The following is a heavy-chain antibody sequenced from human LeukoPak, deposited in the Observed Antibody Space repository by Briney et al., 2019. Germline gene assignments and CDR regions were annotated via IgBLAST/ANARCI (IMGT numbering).Heavy chain of an antibody. CDR3: ARDRRNTGSFFDY. CDR1: GFTFSSYG. Sequence: GGSLRLSCAASGFTFSSYGMNWVRQAPGKGLEWVAYINSAGSRINYADSFKGRFTISRDNGKNSLYLQMNSLRAEDTAVYYCARDRRNTGSFFDYWGQGTLVTVSS. D-gene: IGHD1-26*01. V-gene: IGHV3-48*01. J-gene: IGHJ4*02. CDR2: INSAGSRI.